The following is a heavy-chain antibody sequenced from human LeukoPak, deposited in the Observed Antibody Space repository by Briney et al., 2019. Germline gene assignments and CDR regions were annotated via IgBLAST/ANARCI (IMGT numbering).Heavy chain of an antibody. CDR2: ISHSGST. J-gene: IGHJ4*02. CDR3: ASRPATAILY. V-gene: IGHV4-4*02. CDR1: GGSISSSSW. D-gene: IGHD2-2*02. Sequence: SGTLSLTCAVSGGSISSSSWWNWVRQPPGRGLGWVGEISHSGSTNYNPSLKSRVTISVDKSKSQFSLKLSSVTAADTAVYYCASRPATAILYWGQGTLVTVSS.